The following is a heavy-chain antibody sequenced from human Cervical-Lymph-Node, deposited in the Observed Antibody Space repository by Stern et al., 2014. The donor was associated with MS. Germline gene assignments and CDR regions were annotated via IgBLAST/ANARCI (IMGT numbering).Heavy chain of an antibody. CDR1: GYTFTAFF. CDR3: AREATRIVVGIDY. V-gene: IGHV1-2*06. Sequence: VQLVESGTKMQKPAASVKLSCKASGYTFTAFFIHWVRQLPGQGLEWMGRLNPNSDDPTYAQNVQDRVTLARDTSIGTAYLELSRLTSADTAVYYCAREATRIVVGIDYWGQGTQVTVSS. J-gene: IGHJ4*02. CDR2: LNPNSDDP. D-gene: IGHD3-22*01.